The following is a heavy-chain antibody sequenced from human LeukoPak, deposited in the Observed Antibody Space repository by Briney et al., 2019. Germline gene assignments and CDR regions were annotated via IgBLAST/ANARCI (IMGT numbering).Heavy chain of an antibody. Sequence: PGGSLRLSCAASGFTFSSYSMNWVRQAPGKGLEWVSSISSSSSYIYYADSVKGRFTISRDNAKNSLYLRMNSLRAEDTAVYYCARGRVPAAMRNSYYFDYWGQGTLVTVSS. CDR3: ARGRVPAAMRNSYYFDY. J-gene: IGHJ4*02. D-gene: IGHD2-2*01. V-gene: IGHV3-21*01. CDR2: ISSSSSYI. CDR1: GFTFSSYS.